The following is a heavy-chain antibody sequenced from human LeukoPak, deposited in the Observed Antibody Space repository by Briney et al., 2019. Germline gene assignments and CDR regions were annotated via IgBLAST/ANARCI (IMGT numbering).Heavy chain of an antibody. CDR3: AKGALSYSSGWYGDNWFDP. Sequence: GGSLRLSCAASGFTFSSYDMHWVRQAPGKGLEWVSAISGSGGSTYYADSVKGRFTISRDNSKNTLYLQMNSLRAEDTAVYYCAKGALSYSSGWYGDNWFDPWGQGTLVTVSS. J-gene: IGHJ5*02. D-gene: IGHD6-19*01. CDR1: GFTFSSYD. V-gene: IGHV3-23*01. CDR2: ISGSGGST.